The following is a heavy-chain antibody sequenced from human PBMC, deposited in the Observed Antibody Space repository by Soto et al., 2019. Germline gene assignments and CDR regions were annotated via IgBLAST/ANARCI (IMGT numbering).Heavy chain of an antibody. CDR3: AKDRCSGGSCYSFAPELDY. J-gene: IGHJ4*02. D-gene: IGHD2-15*01. CDR1: GFTFSSYA. Sequence: EVQLLESGGGLVQPGGSLRLSCAVSGFTFSSYAMSWVRQAPGKGLEWVSAISGSGGSTYYADSVKGRFTISRDNSKNTLYLQMNSLRAEDTAVYYCAKDRCSGGSCYSFAPELDYWGQGTLVTVSS. CDR2: ISGSGGST. V-gene: IGHV3-23*01.